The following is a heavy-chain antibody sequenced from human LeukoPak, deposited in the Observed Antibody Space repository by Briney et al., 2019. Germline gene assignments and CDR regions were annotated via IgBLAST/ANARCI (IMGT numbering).Heavy chain of an antibody. D-gene: IGHD2-2*01. V-gene: IGHV3-23*01. J-gene: IGHJ4*02. Sequence: GGSLRLSCATSGFTFSIYAMNWVRQAPGKGLEWVSSISGSGSSTYYADSVKGRFTISRDNSKNTLYLQMDSLRVDDTAVYYCAKVPSFQLPDYFVSWGQGTLVTVSS. CDR3: AKVPSFQLPDYFVS. CDR2: ISGSGSST. CDR1: GFTFSIYA.